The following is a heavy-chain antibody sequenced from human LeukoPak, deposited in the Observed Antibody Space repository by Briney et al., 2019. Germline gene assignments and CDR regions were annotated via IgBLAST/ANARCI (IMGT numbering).Heavy chain of an antibody. CDR3: ARRGLYCGGDYMCAFDI. CDR1: GFTFSSYE. CDR2: ISSSGSTI. V-gene: IGHV3-48*03. Sequence: PGGSLRLSCAASGFTFSSYEMNWVRQAPGKGLKWVSYISSSGSTIYYADSVKGRFTISRDNAKNSLYLQMNSLRAEDTAVYYCARRGLYCGGDYMCAFDIWGQGTMVTVSS. D-gene: IGHD2-21*01. J-gene: IGHJ3*02.